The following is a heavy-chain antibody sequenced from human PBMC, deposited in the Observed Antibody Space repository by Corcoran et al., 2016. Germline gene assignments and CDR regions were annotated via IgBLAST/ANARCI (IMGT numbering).Heavy chain of an antibody. CDR2: IIPIFGTA. J-gene: IGHJ6*02. CDR3: VRSRIVVVPAAIHDYYYGMDV. V-gene: IGHV1-69*01. D-gene: IGHD2-2*02. Sequence: QVQLVQSGAEVKKPGSSVKVSCKASGGTFSSYAISWVRQAPGQGLEWMGGIIPIFGTANYAQKFQGRVTITADESTSTAYMELSSLRSEDTAVDYFVRSRIVVVPAAIHDYYYGMDVWGQGTTVTVSS. CDR1: GGTFSSYA.